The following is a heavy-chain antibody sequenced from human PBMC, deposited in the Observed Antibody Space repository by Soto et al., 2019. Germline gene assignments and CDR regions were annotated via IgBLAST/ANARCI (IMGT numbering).Heavy chain of an antibody. V-gene: IGHV3-15*07. CDR2: IKSKTDGGTT. J-gene: IGHJ4*02. CDR1: GFTFSNAW. Sequence: GGSLRLSCAASGFTFSNAWMNWVRQAPGKGLEWVGRIKSKTDGGTTDYAAPVKGRFTILRDDSENTLYLQMNSLKTEDTAVYYCTTRIAVAGADYWGQGTLVTVPQ. D-gene: IGHD6-19*01. CDR3: TTRIAVAGADY.